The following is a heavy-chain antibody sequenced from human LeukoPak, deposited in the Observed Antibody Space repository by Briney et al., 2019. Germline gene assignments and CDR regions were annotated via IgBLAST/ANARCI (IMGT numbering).Heavy chain of an antibody. CDR3: AKWGDYDVLTGYYVPDY. CDR1: GFTFSSYG. D-gene: IGHD3-9*01. Sequence: GGSLRLSCAASGFTFSSYGMHWVRQAPGKGLEWVSAITGSGGNTYYADSVKGRFTIPRDNSKNTVFLQMNSLRAEDTAVYYCAKWGDYDVLTGYYVPDYWGQGTLVTVSS. V-gene: IGHV3-23*01. CDR2: ITGSGGNT. J-gene: IGHJ4*02.